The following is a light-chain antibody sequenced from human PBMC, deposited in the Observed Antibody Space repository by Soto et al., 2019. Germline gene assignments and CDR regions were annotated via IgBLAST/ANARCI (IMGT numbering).Light chain of an antibody. CDR2: WAS. Sequence: DIVTTQSPDSLAVSLGERATINCKSSQSVLYSSSNKNYLAWYQQKLGQPPKLLIYWASTRESGVPDRFSGSGSGTDFTLTISSLQAEDVAVYYCQQYYSIPLTFGGGSKVEIK. CDR3: QQYYSIPLT. V-gene: IGKV4-1*01. J-gene: IGKJ4*01. CDR1: QSVLYSSSNKNY.